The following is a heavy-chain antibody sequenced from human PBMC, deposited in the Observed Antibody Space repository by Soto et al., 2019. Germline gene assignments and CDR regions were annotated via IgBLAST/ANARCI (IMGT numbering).Heavy chain of an antibody. V-gene: IGHV3-23*01. CDR3: AKADGEQWMLPHLDK. CDR2: IRCCGGST. Sequence: EVQLLESGGGVVQPGGSLRLSCVASGFNFKKFAMSWVRQAPGEGLEWVSGIRCCGGSTSYADSVKGRFSIARDDSTNTLSLQMNNLRVEDTAQYYCAKADGEQWMLPHLDKWGQGTLVTVS. D-gene: IGHD6-19*01. CDR1: GFNFKKFA. J-gene: IGHJ4*02.